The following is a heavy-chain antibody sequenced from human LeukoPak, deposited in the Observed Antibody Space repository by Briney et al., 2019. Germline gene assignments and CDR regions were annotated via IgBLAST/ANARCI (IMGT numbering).Heavy chain of an antibody. Sequence: TGGSLRLSCAASGFSLSDYYMDWVRQAPGKGLEWVGRTRNKARSYITEYAASVKGRFTISRDDSKNSLYLQMNSLKSDDTAVYYCARSGTSGWSPSDCWGQGTLVTVSS. CDR1: GFSLSDYY. D-gene: IGHD6-19*01. V-gene: IGHV3-72*01. CDR2: TRNKARSYIT. J-gene: IGHJ4*02. CDR3: ARSGTSGWSPSDC.